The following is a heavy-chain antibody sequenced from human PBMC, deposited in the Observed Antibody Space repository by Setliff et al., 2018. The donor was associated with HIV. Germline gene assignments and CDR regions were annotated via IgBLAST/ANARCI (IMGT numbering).Heavy chain of an antibody. Sequence: SVKVSCKASGGTFSSYAISWVRQAPGQGLEWMGGIIPIFGTANYAQKFQGRVTITADESTNTAYMELSSLRSEDTAVYFCALRGNYYDSSGYYYWGQGTVVTVSS. V-gene: IGHV1-69*13. CDR2: IIPIFGTA. J-gene: IGHJ4*02. CDR1: GGTFSSYA. CDR3: ALRGNYYDSSGYYY. D-gene: IGHD3-22*01.